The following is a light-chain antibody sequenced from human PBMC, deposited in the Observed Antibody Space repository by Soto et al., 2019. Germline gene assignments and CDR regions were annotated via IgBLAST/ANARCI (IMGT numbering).Light chain of an antibody. V-gene: IGLV1-40*01. CDR1: GSNLGAGFD. Sequence: QSVLTQPPSVSGAPGQRVTISCTGSGSNLGAGFDVHWYQHLPGTAPKLLIYGITNRPSGVPDRFSGSKSGTSASLAITGLQFEDEADYYCQSYGGGLSGYVFGTGTKVTVL. CDR2: GIT. J-gene: IGLJ1*01. CDR3: QSYGGGLSGYV.